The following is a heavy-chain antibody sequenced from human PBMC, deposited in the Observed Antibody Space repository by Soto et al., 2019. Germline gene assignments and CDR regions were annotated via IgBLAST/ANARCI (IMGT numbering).Heavy chain of an antibody. D-gene: IGHD6-13*01. CDR1: GGSFSGYY. CDR2: INHSGST. J-gene: IGHJ4*02. CDR3: ARDSENDRIAAAGAL. Sequence: SETLSLTCAVYGGSFSGYYWSWIRQPPGKGLEWIGEINHSGSTNYNPSLKSRVTISVDTSKNQFSLKLSSVTAADTAVYYCARDSENDRIAAAGALWGQGTLVTVSS. V-gene: IGHV4-34*01.